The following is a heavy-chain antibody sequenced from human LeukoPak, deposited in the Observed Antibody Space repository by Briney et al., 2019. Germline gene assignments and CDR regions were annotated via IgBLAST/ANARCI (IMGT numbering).Heavy chain of an antibody. Sequence: GASVKVSCKASGGTFSSYAISWVRQAPGQGLEWMGGIIPIFGTANYAQKFQGRVTITADESTSTAYKELSSLRSEDTAVYYCARGTTVAATPHWGQGTLVTVSS. J-gene: IGHJ4*02. D-gene: IGHD2-15*01. CDR1: GGTFSSYA. CDR3: ARGTTVAATPH. CDR2: IIPIFGTA. V-gene: IGHV1-69*13.